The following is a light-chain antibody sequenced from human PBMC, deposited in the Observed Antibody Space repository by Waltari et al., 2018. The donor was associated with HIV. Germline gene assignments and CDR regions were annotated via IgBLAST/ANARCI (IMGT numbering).Light chain of an antibody. CDR1: SGHSNYA. CDR2: LNSDGSH. Sequence: QVVLTQSPSASASLGAAVKLACALRSGHSNYAIAGQQLQPGKGPRYLMKLNSDGSHTKGDGIPDRFSGSSSGAERYLTISILQSEDEADYSCQTWGTGIRVFGGGTKLTVL. J-gene: IGLJ3*02. V-gene: IGLV4-69*01. CDR3: QTWGTGIRV.